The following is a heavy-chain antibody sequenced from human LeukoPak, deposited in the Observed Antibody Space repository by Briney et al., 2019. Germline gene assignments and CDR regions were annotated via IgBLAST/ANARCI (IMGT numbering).Heavy chain of an antibody. V-gene: IGHV3-48*04. J-gene: IGHJ3*02. CDR3: ARALDPTVLWFGELLQPGLRAFDI. CDR2: ISSSSSTI. Sequence: GGSLRLSCAASGFTFSSYAMNWVRQAPGKGLEWVSYISSSSSTIYYADSVKGRFTISRDNAKNSLYLQMNSLRAEDTAVYYCARALDPTVLWFGELLQPGLRAFDIWGQGTMVTVSS. D-gene: IGHD3-10*01. CDR1: GFTFSSYA.